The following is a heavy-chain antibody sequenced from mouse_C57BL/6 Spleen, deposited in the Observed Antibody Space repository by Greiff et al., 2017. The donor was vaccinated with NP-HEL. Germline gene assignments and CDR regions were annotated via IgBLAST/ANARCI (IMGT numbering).Heavy chain of an antibody. CDR2: IYPGDGDT. V-gene: IGHV1-80*01. CDR1: GYAFSSYW. J-gene: IGHJ1*03. D-gene: IGHD2-2*01. Sequence: QVQLQQSGAELVKPGASVKISCKASGYAFSSYWMNWVKQRPGKGLEWIGQIYPGDGDTNYNGKFKGKATLTADKSSSTAYMQLSSLTSEDSAVYFCARHYGYKGDWYFDVWGTGTTVTVSS. CDR3: ARHYGYKGDWYFDV.